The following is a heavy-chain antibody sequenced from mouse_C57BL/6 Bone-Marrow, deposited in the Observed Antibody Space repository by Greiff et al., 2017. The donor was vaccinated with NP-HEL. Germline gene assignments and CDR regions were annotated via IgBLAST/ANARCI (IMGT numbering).Heavy chain of an antibody. CDR2: IYPGGGYT. D-gene: IGHD1-1*01. CDR3: ARRDGSSYNY. Sequence: VQLQQSGAELVRPGTSVKMSCKASGYTFTNYWIGWAKQRPGHGLEWIGDIYPGGGYTNYNEKFKGKATLTADNSSSTAYMQFSSLTSEDSAIYYCARRDGSSYNYWGQGTTLTVSS. CDR1: GYTFTNYW. J-gene: IGHJ2*01. V-gene: IGHV1-63*01.